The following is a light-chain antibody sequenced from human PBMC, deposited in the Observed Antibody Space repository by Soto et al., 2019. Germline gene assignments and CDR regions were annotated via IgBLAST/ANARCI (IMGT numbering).Light chain of an antibody. CDR2: QGG. J-gene: IGLJ1*01. Sequence: QSALTQPASVSGSPGQSITISCTGTSSDVGSYNLVSWYQQHPGKVPKLIIYQGGQRPSGVSSRFSGSKSGNTASLTISGLQAEDEAEYFCSSYAGSSTLFVFGTGTRSPS. V-gene: IGLV2-23*01. CDR3: SSYAGSSTLFV. CDR1: SSDVGSYNL.